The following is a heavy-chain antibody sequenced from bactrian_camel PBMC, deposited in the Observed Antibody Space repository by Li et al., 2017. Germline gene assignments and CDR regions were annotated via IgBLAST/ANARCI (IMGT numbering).Heavy chain of an antibody. CDR2: IYTDDLGSALPST. CDR3: MAVSGY. V-gene: IGHV3S28*01. J-gene: IGHJ6*01. Sequence: QLVESGGGSVQVGGSLRLSCAASGSTFSGNCLGWFRQVPGKEREGVAAIYTDDLGSALPSTYYSDSVAGRFTISHDNAKKTLYLQMNNLKPEDTAVYYCMAVSGYWGQGTQVTVS. D-gene: IGHD7*01. CDR1: GSTFSGNC.